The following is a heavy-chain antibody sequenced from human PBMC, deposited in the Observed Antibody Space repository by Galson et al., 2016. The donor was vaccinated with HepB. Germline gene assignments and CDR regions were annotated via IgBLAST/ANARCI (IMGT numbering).Heavy chain of an antibody. V-gene: IGHV4-59*01. CDR3: ARVPAGTYFAY. J-gene: IGHJ4*02. CDR1: GGSIKAYY. CDR2: VFHTGRF. D-gene: IGHD1-14*01. Sequence: ETLSLTCNVSGGSIKAYYWAWIRQPPGKGLECIGNVFHTGRFKYNPSLKSRVTISFDTSKSQISLMLGSMTAADTAVYFCARVPAGTYFAYWGQGTLGTVSS.